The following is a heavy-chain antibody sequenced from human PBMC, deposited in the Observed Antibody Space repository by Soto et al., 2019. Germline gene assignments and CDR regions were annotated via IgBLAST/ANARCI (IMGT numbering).Heavy chain of an antibody. D-gene: IGHD2-21*02. CDR2: INPNGTST. V-gene: IGHV1-46*01. J-gene: IGHJ4*02. CDR3: ARATIWYSGLL. CDR1: GYTFTNYY. Sequence: GASVKVSCKASGYTFTNYYMHWVRQAPGQGLEWMGVINPNGTSTHYAQEFQGRITMTRDTSTSTFYVELSSLRSDDTAVYHCARATIWYSGLLWGQGTMVTVSS.